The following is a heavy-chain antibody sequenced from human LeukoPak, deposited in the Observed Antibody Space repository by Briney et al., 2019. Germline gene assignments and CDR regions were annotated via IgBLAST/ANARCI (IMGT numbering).Heavy chain of an antibody. Sequence: PGGSLRLSCAASGFTVSSNYMSWVRQAPGKGLEWVSVIYSGGSTYYADSVKGRFTISRDNSKNTLYLQMNSLRAEDTAVYYCARMLGGVIDKGGDYWGQGTLVTVSS. CDR2: IYSGGST. J-gene: IGHJ4*02. V-gene: IGHV3-53*01. D-gene: IGHD3-16*02. CDR3: ARMLGGVIDKGGDY. CDR1: GFTVSSNY.